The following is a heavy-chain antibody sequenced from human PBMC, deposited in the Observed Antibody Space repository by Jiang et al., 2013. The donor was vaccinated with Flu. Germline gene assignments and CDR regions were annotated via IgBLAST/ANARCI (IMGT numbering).Heavy chain of an antibody. CDR1: GFTFSSYG. D-gene: IGHD2-2*01. V-gene: IGHV3-33*05. J-gene: IGHJ5*02. Sequence: QLVESGGGVVQPGNSLRLSCRASGFTFSSYGIHWVRQAPGKGLEWVAVISYDEINKFYLDSVKGRFTISRDNSQNTVYLQMNSLRAEDTAVYYCARDPIVPTATGILYNWFDPWGQGTLVTVSS. CDR2: ISYDEINK. CDR3: ARDPIVPTATGILYNWFDP.